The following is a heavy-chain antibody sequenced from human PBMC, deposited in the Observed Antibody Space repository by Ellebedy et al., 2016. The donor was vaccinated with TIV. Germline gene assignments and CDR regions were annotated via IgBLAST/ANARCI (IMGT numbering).Heavy chain of an antibody. J-gene: IGHJ3*02. CDR2: IKEDGSET. CDR3: AKGLIGDILTGYSDAFDI. CDR1: GFTLSNYW. V-gene: IGHV3-7*03. Sequence: GGSLRLSXAASGFTLSNYWMTWVRQAAGKGLEWVANIKEDGSETYYVDSVKGRFTISRDNAKNSLYLQMNSLRAEDTALYYCAKGLIGDILTGYSDAFDIWGQGTMVTVSS. D-gene: IGHD3-9*01.